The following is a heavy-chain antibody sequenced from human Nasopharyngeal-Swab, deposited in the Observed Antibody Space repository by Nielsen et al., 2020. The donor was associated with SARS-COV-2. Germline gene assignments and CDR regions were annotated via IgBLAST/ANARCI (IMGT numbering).Heavy chain of an antibody. J-gene: IGHJ4*02. V-gene: IGHV4-34*01. CDR1: GGSFSGYY. D-gene: IGHD3-10*01. CDR2: INHSGST. CDR3: ARAKFLGYYGSGSYFLHYFDY. Sequence: THSLTSAVDGGSFSGYYWSWICQPPGKGRELIVEINHSGSTNYNPSLKSRVTISVDTSKNQFSLKLSSVTAADTAVYYCARAKFLGYYGSGSYFLHYFDYWGQGTLLTVSS.